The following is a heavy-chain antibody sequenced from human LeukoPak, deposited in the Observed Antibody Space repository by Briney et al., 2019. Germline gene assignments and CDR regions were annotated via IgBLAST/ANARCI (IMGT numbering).Heavy chain of an antibody. CDR2: INAGNGNT. CDR3: ASDGYGSGYYYYGMDV. CDR1: GYTFTSYA. Sequence: ASVKVSCKASGYTFTSYAMHWVRQAPGQRLEWMGWINAGNGNTKYSQKFQGRVTITRDTSASTAYMELSSLRSEDTAVYYCASDGYGSGYYYYGMDVRGQGTTVTVSS. D-gene: IGHD3-10*01. J-gene: IGHJ6*02. V-gene: IGHV1-3*01.